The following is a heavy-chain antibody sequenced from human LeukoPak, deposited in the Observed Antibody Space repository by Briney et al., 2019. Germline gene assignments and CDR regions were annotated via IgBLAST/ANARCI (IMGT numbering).Heavy chain of an antibody. CDR3: ARESEYATATVDY. CDR1: GFTFSSYA. J-gene: IGHJ4*02. V-gene: IGHV3-64*01. Sequence: PGGSLRLSCAASGFTFSSYAMHWVRQAPGKGLEYVSAISSNGGSTYYANSVKGRFTISRDNSKNTLYLQMGSLRAEDMAVYYCARESEYATATVDYWGREPWSPSPQ. D-gene: IGHD4-17*01. CDR2: ISSNGGST.